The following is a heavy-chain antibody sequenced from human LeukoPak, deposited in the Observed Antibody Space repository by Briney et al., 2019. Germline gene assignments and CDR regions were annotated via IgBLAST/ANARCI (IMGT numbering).Heavy chain of an antibody. Sequence: GGSLRLSCAASGFTFSSYGMHWVRQAPGKGLEWVAFIRYDGSNKYYADSVKGRFTISRDNSKNTLYLQMNSLRAEDTAVYYCAKGPTYYYGSGPYGYFQHWGQGTLVTVSS. CDR3: AKGPTYYYGSGPYGYFQH. J-gene: IGHJ1*01. CDR1: GFTFSSYG. D-gene: IGHD3-10*01. V-gene: IGHV3-30*02. CDR2: IRYDGSNK.